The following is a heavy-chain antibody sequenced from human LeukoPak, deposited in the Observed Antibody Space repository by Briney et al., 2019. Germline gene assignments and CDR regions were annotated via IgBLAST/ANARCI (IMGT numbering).Heavy chain of an antibody. D-gene: IGHD4-11*01. CDR3: ARHYGYGYSNRPFDY. V-gene: IGHV5-51*01. J-gene: IGHJ4*02. CDR1: GYSFSSYW. CDR2: IYPGDSGT. Sequence: PGESLKISCKGSGYSFSSYWIGWVRQMPGKGLEWMGIIYPGDSGTRYSPSFQGQVTISADKSISTAYLQWSSLQASDTAMYYCARHYGYGYSNRPFDYWGQGTLVTVSS.